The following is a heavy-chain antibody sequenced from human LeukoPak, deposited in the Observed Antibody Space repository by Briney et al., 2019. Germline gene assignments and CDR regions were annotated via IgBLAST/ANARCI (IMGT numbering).Heavy chain of an antibody. CDR1: GGSISSGSYY. J-gene: IGHJ6*02. CDR2: IYTSGGT. D-gene: IGHD3-22*01. V-gene: IGHV4-61*02. Sequence: SQTLSLTCTVSGGSISSGSYYWSWIRQPAGKGLEWIGRIYTSGGTNYNPSLKSRVTISVDTSKNQFSLKLSSVTAADTAVYYCARETDDSSGYSYPYYYYGMDVWGQGTTVTVSS. CDR3: ARETDDSSGYSYPYYYYGMDV.